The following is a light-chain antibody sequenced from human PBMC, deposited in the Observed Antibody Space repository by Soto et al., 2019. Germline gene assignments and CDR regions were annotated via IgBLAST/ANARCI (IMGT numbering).Light chain of an antibody. CDR1: QGISSW. J-gene: IGKJ3*01. Sequence: DIQMTQSPSSVSASVGDRVTISCRASQGISSWLAWYQQKPGKAPSLLIYSASTLYSGVPLRFSGSGSGTDFTLNISSLQPEDFATYYCQQTNSFPLTFGPGTKVDIK. CDR2: SAS. V-gene: IGKV1-12*01. CDR3: QQTNSFPLT.